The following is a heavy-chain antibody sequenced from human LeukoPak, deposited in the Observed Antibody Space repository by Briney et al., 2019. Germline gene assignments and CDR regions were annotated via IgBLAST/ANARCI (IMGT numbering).Heavy chain of an antibody. V-gene: IGHV3-23*01. CDR2: ISGSGGST. D-gene: IGHD3-22*01. CDR1: GFTFSSYA. Sequence: PGGSLRLSCAASGFTFSSYAMSWVRQAPGKGLEWVSAISGSGGSTYYADSVKGRFTISRDNSKNTLYLQMNSLRAEDTAVYYCAKDLEYYYDSSGYYYSHIYFDYWGQGTLVTVSS. CDR3: AKDLEYYYDSSGYYYSHIYFDY. J-gene: IGHJ4*02.